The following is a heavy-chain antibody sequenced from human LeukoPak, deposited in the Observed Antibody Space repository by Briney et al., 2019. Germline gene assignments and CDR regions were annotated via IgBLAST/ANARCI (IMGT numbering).Heavy chain of an antibody. CDR1: GFTFSNYW. CDR3: ARSRSGWYSFDY. J-gene: IGHJ4*02. D-gene: IGHD6-19*01. CDR2: IDTDGSIT. V-gene: IGHV3-74*01. Sequence: GGSLRLSCAASGFTFSNYWMHWVRQAPGKGLVWVSRIDTDGSITSYADSVKGRFTISRDNAMNTLYLQMNSLRAEDTAVYYCARSRSGWYSFDYWGQGTLVTVSS.